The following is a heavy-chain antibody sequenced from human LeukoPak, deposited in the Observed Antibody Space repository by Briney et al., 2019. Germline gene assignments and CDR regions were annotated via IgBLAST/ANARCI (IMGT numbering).Heavy chain of an antibody. Sequence: GGSLRLSCAASGFTFNNYTMNWVRQAPGKGLEWVSSISDSSTYIYYADSLKGRFTISRDNAKNSLYLQMNSLRAEDTAVYYCARAVARYFDWTHPHWFDSWGQGTLVTVSS. V-gene: IGHV3-21*01. CDR1: GFTFNNYT. CDR2: ISDSSTYI. D-gene: IGHD3-9*01. J-gene: IGHJ5*01. CDR3: ARAVARYFDWTHPHWFDS.